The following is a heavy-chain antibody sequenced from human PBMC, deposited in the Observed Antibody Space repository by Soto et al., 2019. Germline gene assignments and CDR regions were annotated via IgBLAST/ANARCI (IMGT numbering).Heavy chain of an antibody. D-gene: IGHD4-17*01. V-gene: IGHV1-58*01. CDR2: IVVGSGNT. Sequence: SVKVSCKASGFTFTSSAVQWVRQARGQRLEWIGWIVVGSGNTNYAQKFQERVTITRDMSTSTAYMELSSLRSEDTAVYYCAADNAHHYGDYYFDYWGQGTLVTSPQ. CDR1: GFTFTSSA. J-gene: IGHJ4*02. CDR3: AADNAHHYGDYYFDY.